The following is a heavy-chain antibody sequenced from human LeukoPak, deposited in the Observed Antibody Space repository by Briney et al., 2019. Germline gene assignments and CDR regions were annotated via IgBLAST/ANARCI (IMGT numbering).Heavy chain of an antibody. J-gene: IGHJ4*02. CDR2: ISWNSGSI. CDR1: GFTFDDYA. D-gene: IGHD6-13*01. V-gene: IGHV3-9*01. Sequence: GGSLRLSCAASGFTFDDYAMHWVRQAPGKGLEWVSGISWNSGSIGYADSVKGRFTISRDNAKNSLYLQMNSLRAEDSALYYCAKGKFIRGGVAAAGPDYWGQGTLVTVSS. CDR3: AKGKFIRGGVAAAGPDY.